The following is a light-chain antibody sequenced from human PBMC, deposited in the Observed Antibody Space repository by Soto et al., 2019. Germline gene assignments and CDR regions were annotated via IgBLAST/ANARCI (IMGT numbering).Light chain of an antibody. J-gene: IGLJ3*02. CDR2: EVS. CDR1: SSDVGSYNL. Sequence: SVLTQPASVSGSPGQSITISCTGTSSDVGSYNLVSWYQQHPGKAPKLMIYEVSRRPSGVSNRFSGSKSGNTASLTISGLQAEDEADYYCCSYAGSNTWVFGGGTKLTVL. CDR3: CSYAGSNTWV. V-gene: IGLV2-23*02.